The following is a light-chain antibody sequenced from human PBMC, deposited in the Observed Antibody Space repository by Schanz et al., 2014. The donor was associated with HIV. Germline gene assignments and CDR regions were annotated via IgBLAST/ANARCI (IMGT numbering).Light chain of an antibody. J-gene: IGKJ1*01. CDR3: LQNDNWPWT. V-gene: IGKV3-15*01. CDR2: RAS. CDR1: QSVSTTY. Sequence: VLTQSPGTLSSSPGERATLSCRASQSVSTTYLAWYQHKPGQAPRLAILRASMRATGFPARFSGSESGTEFTLTISSLQSEDFGAYYCLQNDNWPWTFGQGTKV.